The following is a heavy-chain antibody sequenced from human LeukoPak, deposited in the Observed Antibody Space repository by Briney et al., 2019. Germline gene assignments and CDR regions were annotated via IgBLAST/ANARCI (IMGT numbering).Heavy chain of an antibody. V-gene: IGHV4-4*07. CDR2: INTSGSI. CDR1: GGSISSYY. CDR3: ARDNDDSSGYYRLSYYFYMDV. J-gene: IGHJ6*03. Sequence: SETLSLTCTVSGGSISSYYWSWIRQPAGKGLEWIVRINTSGSINYNPSLKSRVTISVDKSKNQFSLKLSSVTAADTAVYYCARDNDDSSGYYRLSYYFYMDVWGKGTTVTVS. D-gene: IGHD3-22*01.